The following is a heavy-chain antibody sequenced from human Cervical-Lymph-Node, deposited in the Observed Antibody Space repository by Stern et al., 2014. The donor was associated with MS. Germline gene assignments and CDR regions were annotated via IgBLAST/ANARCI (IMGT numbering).Heavy chain of an antibody. Sequence: QVTLKESGPTLVKPTQTLTLTCTFSGLSLSTSEVAVGWIRQPPGKALEWLAILFWNYDKYYSPSLKSRLTITKDTSENQVVLTMTKKDPVDKGTYYCAHDGTRSRYGMDVWGQGTTVTVSS. CDR3: AHDGTRSRYGMDV. CDR1: GLSLSTSEVA. CDR2: LFWNYDK. D-gene: IGHD1-14*01. J-gene: IGHJ6*02. V-gene: IGHV2-5*01.